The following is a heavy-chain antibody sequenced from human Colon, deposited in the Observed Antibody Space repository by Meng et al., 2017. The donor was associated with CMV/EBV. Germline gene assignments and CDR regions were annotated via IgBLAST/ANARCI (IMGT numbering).Heavy chain of an antibody. J-gene: IGHJ4*02. V-gene: IGHV4-31*03. Sequence: LTCPVSGASISSGVYYWSWIRQHPVKGLEWIGYIYYTGSTYYHPSLKSRVVISGDTSKNQFSLKLSSVTAADTAVYFCARDPGSGPDYWGQGTLVTVSS. CDR3: ARDPGSGPDY. D-gene: IGHD2-15*01. CDR1: GASISSGVYY. CDR2: IYYTGST.